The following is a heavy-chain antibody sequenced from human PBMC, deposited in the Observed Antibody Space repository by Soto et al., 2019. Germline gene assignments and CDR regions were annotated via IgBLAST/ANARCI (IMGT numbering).Heavy chain of an antibody. CDR2: ISSSSSYI. Sequence: GGSLRLSCASSGFTFSSYSMNWVRQAPGKGLEWVSSISSSSSYIYYADSVKGRFTISRDNAKNSLYLQMNSLRAEDTAVYYCARVSLQNWFDPWGQGTLVTVSS. CDR3: ARVSLQNWFDP. V-gene: IGHV3-21*01. CDR1: GFTFSSYS. J-gene: IGHJ5*02.